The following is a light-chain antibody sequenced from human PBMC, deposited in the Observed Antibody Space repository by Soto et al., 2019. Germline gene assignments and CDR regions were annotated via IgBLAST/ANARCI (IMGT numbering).Light chain of an antibody. V-gene: IGKV3-15*01. CDR2: GAS. CDR1: QSVSSN. Sequence: EIVMTQSPATLSVSPGERATLSCRASQSVSSNLAWYQQKPGQAPRLLIYGASTRATGIPARFSGSGSGTEFTLTISSLQSEDFAVYFCQQYHIWPPWTSGQGTKVELK. J-gene: IGKJ1*01. CDR3: QQYHIWPPWT.